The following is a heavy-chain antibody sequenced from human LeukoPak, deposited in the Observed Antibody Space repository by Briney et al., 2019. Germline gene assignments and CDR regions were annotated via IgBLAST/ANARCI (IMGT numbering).Heavy chain of an antibody. Sequence: GGSLRLSCAASGFTFSSYWMHWVRQAPGKGLVWVSRINGDGSTTTYAGSVKGRFTISRDNAKNTLYLQMNSLRAEDTAVYYCARAVAGTNALDIWGQGTLVTVSS. D-gene: IGHD6-19*01. CDR3: ARAVAGTNALDI. CDR1: GFTFSSYW. J-gene: IGHJ3*02. CDR2: INGDGSTT. V-gene: IGHV3-74*01.